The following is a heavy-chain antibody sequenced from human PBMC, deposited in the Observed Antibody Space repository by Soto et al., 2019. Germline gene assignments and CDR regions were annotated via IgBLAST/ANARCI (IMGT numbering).Heavy chain of an antibody. D-gene: IGHD1-26*01. CDR3: AKSGSHSYFDY. V-gene: IGHV3-23*01. CDR2: ISNSGGNT. J-gene: IGHJ4*02. Sequence: GGSLSLSCAASGFTFSSYAMNWVRQAPGKGLEWVSAISNSGGNTYYADSVKGRFTISRDNSKNTLYLQMNSLRTEDTAVYYCAKSGSHSYFDYWGQGTLVTVSS. CDR1: GFTFSSYA.